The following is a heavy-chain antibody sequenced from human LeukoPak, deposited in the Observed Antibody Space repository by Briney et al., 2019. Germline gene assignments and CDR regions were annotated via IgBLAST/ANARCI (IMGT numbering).Heavy chain of an antibody. Sequence: PGGSLRLSCAASGFTFSSYGMHWVRQAPGKGLEWVAVISYDGSNKYYADSVKGRFTISRDNSKNTLYLQMNSLRAEDTAVYYCAKDRGYYYGSAYYGMDVWGRGTTVTVSS. CDR3: AKDRGYYYGSAYYGMDV. CDR2: ISYDGSNK. CDR1: GFTFSSYG. D-gene: IGHD3-10*01. V-gene: IGHV3-30*18. J-gene: IGHJ6*02.